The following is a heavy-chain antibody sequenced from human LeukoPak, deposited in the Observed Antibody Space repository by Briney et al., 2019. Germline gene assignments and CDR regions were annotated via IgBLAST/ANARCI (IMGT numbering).Heavy chain of an antibody. CDR2: ISGSGDAT. CDR1: GFTFSNYV. Sequence: GGSLRLSCAASGFTFSNYVMTWVRQAPGKGLEWVSLISGSGDATTYADSVKGRFTISRDNAKNSLYLQMNSLRAEDTAVYYCARAHNWKYGTFDYWGQGTLVTVSS. D-gene: IGHD1-7*01. V-gene: IGHV3-21*01. CDR3: ARAHNWKYGTFDY. J-gene: IGHJ4*02.